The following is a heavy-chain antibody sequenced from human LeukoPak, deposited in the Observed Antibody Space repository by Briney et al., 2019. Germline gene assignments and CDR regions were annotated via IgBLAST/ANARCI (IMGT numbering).Heavy chain of an antibody. V-gene: IGHV3-66*04. Sequence: PGGSLRLSCAASGTSVSNNYMTWVRQAPGKGLEWVSVIYSGGTTYYADSVKGRFIISRDNSKNTLLLQMNRLSPDDTAVYYCATHPTSPAWGQGTLVTVSS. J-gene: IGHJ4*02. CDR3: ATHPTSPA. D-gene: IGHD2-2*01. CDR2: IYSGGTT. CDR1: GTSVSNNY.